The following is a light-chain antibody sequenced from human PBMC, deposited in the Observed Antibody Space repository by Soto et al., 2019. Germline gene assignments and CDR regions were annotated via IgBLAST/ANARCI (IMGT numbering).Light chain of an antibody. CDR1: QGISSY. Sequence: IQLTQSPSSLSASVGDRVTITCRASQGISSYLAWYQQKSGKAPKLLIYAASTLQSGVPSRFSGSGSGTDFTLTISSLQPEDFATYYCQHLNSYPLTFGPGTKVDIK. CDR3: QHLNSYPLT. CDR2: AAS. J-gene: IGKJ3*01. V-gene: IGKV1-9*01.